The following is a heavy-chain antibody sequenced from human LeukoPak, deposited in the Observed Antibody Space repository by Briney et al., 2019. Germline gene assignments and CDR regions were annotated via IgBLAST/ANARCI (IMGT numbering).Heavy chain of an antibody. J-gene: IGHJ4*02. CDR2: IYYSGST. D-gene: IGHD1-26*01. CDR1: GGSISNYF. CDR3: ARLRGALDY. V-gene: IGHV4-59*08. Sequence: SETLSLTCTVSGGSISNYFWGWIRQPPGKGLECIGYIYYSGSTNYNPSLKSRVTISVDTSKNQFSLKLSSVTAADTAVYYCARLRGALDYWGQGTLVTVSS.